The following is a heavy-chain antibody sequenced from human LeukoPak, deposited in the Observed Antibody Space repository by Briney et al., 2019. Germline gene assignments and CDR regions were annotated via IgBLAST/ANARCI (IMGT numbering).Heavy chain of an antibody. CDR3: AGDRGWFDP. J-gene: IGHJ5*02. V-gene: IGHV3-7*01. CDR1: GFTFSSYW. Sequence: PGGSLRLSCAASGFTFSSYWMSWVRQAPGKGLEWVANINQDGSEKYYVDSVKGRFTISRDNAKNSLFLQMNTLRAEDSAVYYCAGDRGWFDPWGQGTLVTVSS. CDR2: INQDGSEK.